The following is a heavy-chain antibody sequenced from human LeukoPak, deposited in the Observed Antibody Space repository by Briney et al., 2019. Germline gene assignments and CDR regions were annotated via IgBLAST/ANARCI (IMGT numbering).Heavy chain of an antibody. D-gene: IGHD3-10*01. V-gene: IGHV1-69*04. Sequence: GASVKVSCKASGGTFSSYTISWVRQAPGQGLEWMGRIIHILGIANYAQKFQGRVTITADKSTSTAYMELSSLRSEDTAVYYCARELLWFGEFSVYYYYYMDVWGKGTTVTVSS. CDR3: ARELLWFGEFSVYYYYYMDV. CDR1: GGTFSSYT. J-gene: IGHJ6*03. CDR2: IIHILGIA.